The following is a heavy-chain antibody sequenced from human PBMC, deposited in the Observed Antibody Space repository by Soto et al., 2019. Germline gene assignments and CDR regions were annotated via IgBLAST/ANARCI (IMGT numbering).Heavy chain of an antibody. D-gene: IGHD5-18*01. Sequence: QVQLVQSGAEVKKPGASVKVSCKASGYTFTSYAMHWVRQAPGQRLEWMGWINAGNGNTKYSQKFQGRVTITRDTSASTAYMELSSLRSEDTVVYYCARDPGYSYGYNWGQGTLVTVSS. V-gene: IGHV1-3*01. CDR1: GYTFTSYA. J-gene: IGHJ4*02. CDR3: ARDPGYSYGYN. CDR2: INAGNGNT.